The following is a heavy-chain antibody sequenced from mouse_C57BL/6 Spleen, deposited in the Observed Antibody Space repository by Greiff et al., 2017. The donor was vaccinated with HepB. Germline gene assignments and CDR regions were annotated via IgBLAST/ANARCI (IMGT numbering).Heavy chain of an antibody. CDR1: GYTFTSYW. Sequence: VQLQQSGAELVMPGASVKLSCKASGYTFTSYWMHWVKQRPGQGLEWIGEIDPSDSYTNYNQKFKGKSTLTVDKSSSTAYMQLSSLTSEDSAVYYCARRDCEAMDYWGQGTSVTVSS. CDR3: ARRDCEAMDY. V-gene: IGHV1-69*01. D-gene: IGHD3-3*01. J-gene: IGHJ4*01. CDR2: IDPSDSYT.